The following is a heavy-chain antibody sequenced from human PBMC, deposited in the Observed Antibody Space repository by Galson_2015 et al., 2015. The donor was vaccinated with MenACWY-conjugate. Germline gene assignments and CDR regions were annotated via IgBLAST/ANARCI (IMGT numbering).Heavy chain of an antibody. V-gene: IGHV3-13*05. CDR2: IGTAGDP. D-gene: IGHD5-12*01. Sequence: SLRLPCAASGFTFSSYDMHWVRHAAGTGLEWVSAIGTAGDPYYPGSVKGRFTISRENAKNSLYLQMNSLRAGDTAVYYCARGEGATITRDYWYFDLWGRGTLVTVSS. CDR3: ARGEGATITRDYWYFDL. J-gene: IGHJ2*01. CDR1: GFTFSSYD.